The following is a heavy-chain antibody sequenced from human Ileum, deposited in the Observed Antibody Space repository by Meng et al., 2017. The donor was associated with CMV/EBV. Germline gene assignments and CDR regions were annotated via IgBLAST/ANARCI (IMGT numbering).Heavy chain of an antibody. CDR1: GFTFSSHA. D-gene: IGHD2-2*01. CDR2: ISGSGATT. V-gene: IGHV3-23*01. J-gene: IGHJ4*02. Sequence: GESLKISCAASGFTFSSHAMTWVRQDPGKGLEWVSAISGSGATTYYADSVRGRFTISRDNSKNSLSLQMNNLRGEDAAVYYCARGYGPAAIIDFWGQGTLVTVSS. CDR3: ARGYGPAAIIDF.